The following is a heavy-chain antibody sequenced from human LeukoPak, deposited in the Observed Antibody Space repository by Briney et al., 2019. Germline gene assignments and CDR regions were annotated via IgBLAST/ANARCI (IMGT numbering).Heavy chain of an antibody. CDR2: INQDGREK. CDR1: GFTFSSYW. CDR3: ARDGRGGYLDV. Sequence: GGSLRLSCAASGFTFSSYWMSWVRQAPGKGLEWVANINQDGREKYYVDSVKGRFTISRDNTKNSLYLQMNSLRAEDAAVYYCARDGRGGYLDVWGKGTTVTVSS. D-gene: IGHD1-14*01. V-gene: IGHV3-7*01. J-gene: IGHJ6*03.